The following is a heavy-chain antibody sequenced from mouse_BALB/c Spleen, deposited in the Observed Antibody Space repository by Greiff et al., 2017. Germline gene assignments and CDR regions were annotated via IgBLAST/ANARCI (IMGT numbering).Heavy chain of an antibody. CDR1: GFTFSSYT. J-gene: IGHJ3*01. CDR3: ARPDYGSSLAWFAY. CDR2: ISSGGGNT. Sequence: EVQLVESGGGLVKPGGSLKLSCAASGFTFSSYTMSWVRQTPEKRLEWVATISSGGGNTYYPDSVKGRFTISRDNAKNNLYLQMSSLRSEDTALYYCARPDYGSSLAWFAYWGQGTLVTVSA. D-gene: IGHD1-1*01. V-gene: IGHV5-9*03.